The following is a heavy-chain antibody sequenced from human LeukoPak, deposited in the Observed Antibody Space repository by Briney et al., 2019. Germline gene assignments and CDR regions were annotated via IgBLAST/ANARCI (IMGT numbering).Heavy chain of an antibody. J-gene: IGHJ3*02. CDR2: ISSSGSTI. Sequence: GGSLRLSCAASGFTFSDYYMSWIRQAPGKGLEWVSYISSSGSTIYYADSVKGRFTISRDNAKNSLYLQMNSLRAEDTAVYYCGSQYYYDSSGWKVGAFDIWGQGTMVTVSS. CDR1: GFTFSDYY. V-gene: IGHV3-11*01. D-gene: IGHD3-22*01. CDR3: GSQYYYDSSGWKVGAFDI.